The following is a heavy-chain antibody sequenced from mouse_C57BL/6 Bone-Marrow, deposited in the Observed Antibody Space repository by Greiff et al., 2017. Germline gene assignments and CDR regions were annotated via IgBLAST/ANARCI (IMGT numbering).Heavy chain of an antibody. D-gene: IGHD2-3*01. CDR1: GYTFTSYG. J-gene: IGHJ2*01. V-gene: IGHV1-58*01. CDR3: ARSYVFSYDGYLFDY. Sequence: EVQLQQSGAELVRPGSSVKMSCKTSGYTFTSYGINWVKQRPGQGLEGIGYIYIGNGYTEYNEKFKGKATLTSDTSSSTAYMQLSSLTSEDSAIYFCARSYVFSYDGYLFDYWGQGTTLTVSS. CDR2: IYIGNGYT.